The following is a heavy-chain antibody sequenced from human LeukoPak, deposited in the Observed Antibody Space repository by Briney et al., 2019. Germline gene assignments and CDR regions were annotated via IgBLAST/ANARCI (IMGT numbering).Heavy chain of an antibody. Sequence: PSETLSLTCTVSGGSISSSSYYWGWLRQPPGKGLEWLGSIYYSGSTYYHPSLKSRVTISVDTSKNQFSLKLSSVTAADTAVYYCARQIAVAGWGAFDYWGQGTLVTVSS. CDR1: GGSISSSSYY. J-gene: IGHJ4*02. V-gene: IGHV4-39*01. D-gene: IGHD6-19*01. CDR2: IYYSGST. CDR3: ARQIAVAGWGAFDY.